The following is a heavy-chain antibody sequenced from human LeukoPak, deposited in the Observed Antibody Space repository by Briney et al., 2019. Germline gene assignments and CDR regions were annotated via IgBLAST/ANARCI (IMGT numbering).Heavy chain of an antibody. CDR3: ARRDGYNCFDY. CDR1: GGSISNSSYY. Sequence: SETLSLTCTVSGGSISNSSYYWGWIRQPPGKGLEWIGSMYYSGSTYYNPSLKSRVTISVDTSKNQFSLKLTSVTAADTAAYYCARRDGYNCFDYWGQGTLVTVSS. V-gene: IGHV4-39*01. CDR2: MYYSGST. D-gene: IGHD5-24*01. J-gene: IGHJ4*02.